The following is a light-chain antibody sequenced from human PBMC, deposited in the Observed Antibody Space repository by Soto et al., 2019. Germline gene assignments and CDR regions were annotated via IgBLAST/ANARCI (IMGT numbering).Light chain of an antibody. CDR3: QQYKNWPPLT. CDR2: GAS. Sequence: EIVMTQSPATLSVSAGERVTLSCRASQSVSSNLAWYQQKPGQAPRLLIYGASTRATGIPARFSGSGSGTDFTLTISSLQSADFAVYYCQQYKNWPPLTFGGGTKVEIK. CDR1: QSVSSN. J-gene: IGKJ4*02. V-gene: IGKV3D-15*01.